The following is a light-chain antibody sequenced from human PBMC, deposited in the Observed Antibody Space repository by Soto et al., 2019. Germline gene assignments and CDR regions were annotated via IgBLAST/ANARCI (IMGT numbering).Light chain of an antibody. CDR3: QQHGTSPRT. CDR2: GAS. V-gene: IGKV3-20*01. Sequence: EIVLAQSPATLSLSPGERATLSCRASQSISSSYLAWYQQKPGQAPRLLIYGASSRATGIPDRFSGSGSGTDFTLIISRLEPEDFAVYYCQQHGTSPRTFCHGTKVDIK. CDR1: QSISSSY. J-gene: IGKJ1*01.